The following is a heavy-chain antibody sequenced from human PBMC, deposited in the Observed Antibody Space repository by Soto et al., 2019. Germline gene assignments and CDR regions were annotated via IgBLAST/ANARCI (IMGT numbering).Heavy chain of an antibody. CDR2: INHSGST. CDR1: GGSFSGYY. Sequence: SETLSLTCAVYGGSFSGYYWSWIRQPPGKGLEWIGEINHSGSTNYNPSLKSRVTISVDTSKNQFSLKLSSVTAADTAVYYCASVAHRDYYGSWSYDYWGQGTLVTVSS. V-gene: IGHV4-34*01. CDR3: ASVAHRDYYGSWSYDY. J-gene: IGHJ4*02. D-gene: IGHD3-10*01.